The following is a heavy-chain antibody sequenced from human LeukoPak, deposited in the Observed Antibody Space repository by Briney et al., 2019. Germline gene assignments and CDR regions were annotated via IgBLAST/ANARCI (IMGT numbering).Heavy chain of an antibody. J-gene: IGHJ6*02. Sequence: GGSLRLSCAASGFTFSSYAMSWVRQAPGKGLECVSAISGSGGSTYYADSVKGRFTISRDNSKNTLYLQMNSLRAEDTAVYYCAKAEYSSNYGMDVWGQGTTVTVSS. D-gene: IGHD6-6*01. CDR2: ISGSGGST. CDR3: AKAEYSSNYGMDV. CDR1: GFTFSSYA. V-gene: IGHV3-23*01.